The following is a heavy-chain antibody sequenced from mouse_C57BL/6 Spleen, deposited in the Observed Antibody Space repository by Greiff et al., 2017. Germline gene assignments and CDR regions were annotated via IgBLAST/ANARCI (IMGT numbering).Heavy chain of an antibody. CDR1: GFSLTSYG. Sequence: VHLVESGPGLVQPSQSLSITCTVSGFSLTSYGVHWVRQSPGKGLEWLGVIWSGGSTDYNAAFISRLSISKDNSKSQVFFKMNSLQADDTAIYYCASYYDYGAWFAYWGQGTLVTVSA. D-gene: IGHD2-4*01. V-gene: IGHV2-2*01. J-gene: IGHJ3*01. CDR3: ASYYDYGAWFAY. CDR2: IWSGGST.